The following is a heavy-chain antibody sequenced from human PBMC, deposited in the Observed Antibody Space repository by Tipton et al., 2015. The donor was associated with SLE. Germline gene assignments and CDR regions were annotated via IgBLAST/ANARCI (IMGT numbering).Heavy chain of an antibody. CDR2: INPGVDTT. CDR3: ARSREYSTSSGLDY. D-gene: IGHD6-6*01. CDR1: GYTFTRYY. J-gene: IGHJ4*02. V-gene: IGHV1-46*01. Sequence: QLVQSGPEVRKPEASVKVSCKASGYTFTRYYIHWVRQAPGQGLEWMGIINPGVDTTTYTQKFQGRVTMTRDTSTNTVYMEVSSLRSEDTAVYYCARSREYSTSSGLDYWGQGSLVTVSS.